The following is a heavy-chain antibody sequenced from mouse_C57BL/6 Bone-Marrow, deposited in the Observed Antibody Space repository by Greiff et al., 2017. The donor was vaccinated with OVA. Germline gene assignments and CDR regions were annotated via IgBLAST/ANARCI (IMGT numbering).Heavy chain of an antibody. Sequence: QVQLQQSGAELVKPGASVKMSCKASGYTFTSYWITWVKPRPGQGLEWIGDIYPGSGSTNYNEQFKSKATLTVDTSSSTAYMQLSSLTSEDSAVYYCASITTSVAYWGQGTLVTVSA. CDR3: ASITTSVAY. CDR1: GYTFTSYW. J-gene: IGHJ3*01. CDR2: IYPGSGST. D-gene: IGHD1-2*01. V-gene: IGHV1-55*01.